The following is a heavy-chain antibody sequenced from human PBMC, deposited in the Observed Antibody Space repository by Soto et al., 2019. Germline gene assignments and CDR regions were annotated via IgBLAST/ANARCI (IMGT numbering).Heavy chain of an antibody. CDR3: ARGEYYYDSSGYPYGMDV. D-gene: IGHD3-22*01. J-gene: IGHJ6*02. CDR1: GGSFSGYY. Sequence: QVQLQQWGAGLLKPSETLSLTCAVYGGSFSGYYWSWIRQPPGKGLEWIGEINHSGSTNYNPSLKSRVTIPVDTSKNQFSLKLSSVTAADTAVYYCARGEYYYDSSGYPYGMDVWGQGTTVTVSS. V-gene: IGHV4-34*01. CDR2: INHSGST.